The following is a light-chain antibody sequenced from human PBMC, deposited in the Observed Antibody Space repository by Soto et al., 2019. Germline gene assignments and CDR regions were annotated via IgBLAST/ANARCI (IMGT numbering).Light chain of an antibody. CDR2: GAS. CDR1: ESISTW. Sequence: DIQMTQSPSSLSASLGDRVTITCRASESISTWLAWYQQKPGKAPKPLIYGASSLESGVPPRFSGDGSGTDFTLTISSLQPEDFATYYCQQSYSTPRTFGQGTKVDIK. V-gene: IGKV1-5*03. CDR3: QQSYSTPRT. J-gene: IGKJ1*01.